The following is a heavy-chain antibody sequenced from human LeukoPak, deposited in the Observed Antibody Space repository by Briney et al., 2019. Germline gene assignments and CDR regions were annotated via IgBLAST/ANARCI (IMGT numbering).Heavy chain of an antibody. CDR2: MNPNTGNR. D-gene: IGHD3-10*01. V-gene: IGHV1-8*02. J-gene: IGHJ4*02. Sequence: GASVKVSCKASGGTFSSYAISWVRQATGQGLEWMGWMNPNTGNRGYAQKFQGRITMTGNTSISTAYMELSSLRSDDTAVYYCARAPLEGSGSALSGDYWGQGTLVTVSS. CDR1: GGTFSSYA. CDR3: ARAPLEGSGSALSGDY.